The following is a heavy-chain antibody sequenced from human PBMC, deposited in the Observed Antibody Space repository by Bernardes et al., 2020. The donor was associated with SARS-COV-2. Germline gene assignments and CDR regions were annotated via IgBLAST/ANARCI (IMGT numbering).Heavy chain of an antibody. J-gene: IGHJ4*02. CDR3: ARGCRSSTVDY. D-gene: IGHD6-6*01. V-gene: IGHV3-23*01. Sequence: GSLRLSCAASGFTFSAHVLSWVRQAPGKGLGWVSCVGIDNSDTVYIDSVKGRFTISRDNSKDTLYLHMNSLRVEDTAVYYCARGCRSSTVDYWGQGTLVTVSS. CDR2: VGIDNSDT. CDR1: GFTFSAHV.